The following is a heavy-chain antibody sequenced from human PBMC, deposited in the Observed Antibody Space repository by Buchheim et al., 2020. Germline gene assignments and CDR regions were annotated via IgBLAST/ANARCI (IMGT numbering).Heavy chain of an antibody. D-gene: IGHD1-26*01. J-gene: IGHJ4*02. CDR2: IYYSGST. CDR3: ARITWSRSYLSYFDY. Sequence: QVQLQESGPGLVKPSETLSLTCTVSGGSISSYYWSWIRQPPGKGLEWIGYIYYSGSTNYNPSLKSRVTISVDTSKNQFSLKLSSVTAADTAVYYCARITWSRSYLSYFDYWGQGTL. V-gene: IGHV4-59*01. CDR1: GGSISSYY.